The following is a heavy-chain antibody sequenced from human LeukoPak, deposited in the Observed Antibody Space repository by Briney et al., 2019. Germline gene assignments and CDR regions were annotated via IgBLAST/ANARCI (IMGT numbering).Heavy chain of an antibody. CDR2: IYYSGST. Sequence: SETLSLTCTVSGGSISSYYWSWIRQPPGKGLEWIGYIYYSGSTNYNPSLKSRVTISVDTSKNQFSLKLSSVTAADTAVYYCARDEGPRHWGHRYCSGGSCLGYFDYWGQGTLVTVSS. CDR1: GGSISSYY. D-gene: IGHD2-15*01. V-gene: IGHV4-59*01. CDR3: ARDEGPRHWGHRYCSGGSCLGYFDY. J-gene: IGHJ4*02.